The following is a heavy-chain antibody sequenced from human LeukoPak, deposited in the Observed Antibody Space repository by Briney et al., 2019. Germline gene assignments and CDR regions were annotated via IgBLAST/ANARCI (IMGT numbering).Heavy chain of an antibody. CDR1: GFTFSSYR. D-gene: IGHD3-9*01. J-gene: IGHJ4*02. Sequence: GGSLRLSCAGSGFTFSSYRMNWVRQAPGKGLEWVSSISSSSSYIYYADSVKGRFTISRDNAKNSLYLQMNSLRAEDTALFFQAKAAIRDFDWLSLDYWGQGTLVTVSS. CDR2: ISSSSSYI. V-gene: IGHV3-21*01. CDR3: AKAAIRDFDWLSLDY.